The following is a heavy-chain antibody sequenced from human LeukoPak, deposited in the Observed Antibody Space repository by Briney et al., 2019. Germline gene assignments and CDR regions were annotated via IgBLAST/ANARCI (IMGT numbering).Heavy chain of an antibody. J-gene: IGHJ5*02. CDR2: IHYTGST. V-gene: IGHV4-59*12. D-gene: IGHD6-6*01. CDR3: ARGLYSSASYRFDP. CDR1: GGSISSYY. Sequence: SETLSLTCTVSGGSISSYYWRWIRQSPGKGLECIGYIHYTGSTNYNPSLKSRVTISVETSKNQFSLKLSAVTAADTAVYYCARGLYSSASYRFDPWGQGTLVTVSS.